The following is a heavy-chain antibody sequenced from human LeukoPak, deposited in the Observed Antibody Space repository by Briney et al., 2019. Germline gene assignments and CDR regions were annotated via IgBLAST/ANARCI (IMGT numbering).Heavy chain of an antibody. CDR1: GFSFKDYN. CDR3: AKDISGGDCPDY. CDR2: ISYDGSDK. J-gene: IGHJ4*02. D-gene: IGHD2-21*02. V-gene: IGHV3-30*18. Sequence: GGSLRLSCAASGFSFKDYNMHRVRQAPGKGLEWVAVISYDGSDKYYADSVKGRFTISRDNSKNTLYLQMNSLRAEDTAVYYCAKDISGGDCPDYWGQGTLVTVSS.